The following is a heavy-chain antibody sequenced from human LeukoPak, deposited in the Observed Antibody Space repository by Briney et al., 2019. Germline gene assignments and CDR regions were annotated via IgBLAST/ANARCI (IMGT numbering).Heavy chain of an antibody. CDR3: ARDFWENVVVPAARPTAPGNRGPHDY. Sequence: PGGSLRLSCAASGFTFSSYGMHWVRQAPGKGLEWVAVIWYDGSNKYYADSVKGRFTISRDNSKNTLYLQMNSLRAEDTAVYYCARDFWENVVVPAARPTAPGNRGPHDYWGQGTLVTVSS. V-gene: IGHV3-33*01. CDR2: IWYDGSNK. CDR1: GFTFSSYG. J-gene: IGHJ4*02. D-gene: IGHD2-2*01.